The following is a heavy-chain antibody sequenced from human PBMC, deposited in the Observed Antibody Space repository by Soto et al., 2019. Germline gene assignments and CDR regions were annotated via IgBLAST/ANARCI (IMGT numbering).Heavy chain of an antibody. CDR1: GGSISSGGYY. V-gene: IGHV4-31*03. CDR3: ATLAKYSSSSGLYYYYGMDV. Sequence: SETLSLTCTVSGGSISSGGYYWSWIRQHQGKGLEWIGYIYSSGSTYYNPSLKSRVTISVDTSKNQFSLKLSSVTAADTAVYYCATLAKYSSSSGLYYYYGMDVWGQGTTVTVSS. D-gene: IGHD6-6*01. J-gene: IGHJ6*02. CDR2: IYSSGST.